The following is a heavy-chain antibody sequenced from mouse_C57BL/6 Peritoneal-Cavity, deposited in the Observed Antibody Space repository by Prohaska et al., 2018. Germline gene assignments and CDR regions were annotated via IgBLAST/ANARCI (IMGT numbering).Heavy chain of an antibody. D-gene: IGHD2-1*01. Sequence: EVQLLETGGGLVQPGGSRGLSCEGSGFTFSGFWMSWVRQTHGKTLEWIGDIYSDGSVINYAQSIKDRVTIVRDNDKSTLYLQSSNVRSEDTATYFCMRYGNYWYFDVWGTGTTVTVSS. CDR2: IYSDGSVI. V-gene: IGHV11-2*01. CDR3: MRYGNYWYFDV. J-gene: IGHJ1*03. CDR1: GFTFSGFW.